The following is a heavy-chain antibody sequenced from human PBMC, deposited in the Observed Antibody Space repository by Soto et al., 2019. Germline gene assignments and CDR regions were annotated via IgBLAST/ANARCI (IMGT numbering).Heavy chain of an antibody. V-gene: IGHV1-3*01. CDR1: GYTFTDYA. J-gene: IGHJ4*02. CDR3: AREGAHYTPLDH. D-gene: IGHD2-15*01. Sequence: ASVKVSCKASGYTFTDYAIHWVRQAPGQGLEWMGWINVGNGNTGYSRKFQGRVTSVRDMSASTAYIEVTSLTSEDTAIYYCAREGAHYTPLDHWGQGTLVTVSS. CDR2: INVGNGNT.